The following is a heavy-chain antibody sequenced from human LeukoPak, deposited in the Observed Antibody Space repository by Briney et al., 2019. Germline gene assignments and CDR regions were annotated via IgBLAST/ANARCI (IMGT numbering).Heavy chain of an antibody. CDR1: GFTFSSAG. Sequence: GGSLRLSCAASGFTFSSAGMHWVRQAPGKWLEWVAVILYDGSKEYYPDSVKGRFTISRDNSKDTLYLQMNSLRVEDTAVYYCAKEQSSGWYRVADHWGQGTLVTVSS. CDR3: AKEQSSGWYRVADH. D-gene: IGHD6-19*01. V-gene: IGHV3-30*18. J-gene: IGHJ4*02. CDR2: ILYDGSKE.